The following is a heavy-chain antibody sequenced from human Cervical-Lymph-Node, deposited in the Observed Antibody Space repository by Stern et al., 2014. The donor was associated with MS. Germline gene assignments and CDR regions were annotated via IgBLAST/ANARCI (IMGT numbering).Heavy chain of an antibody. CDR2: MYHTGDS. J-gene: IGHJ4*02. V-gene: IGHV4-31*03. CDR3: ASRDGK. D-gene: IGHD5-24*01. CDR1: GGSISSGGFY. Sequence: QVQLQESGPGLVKPAQTLSLTCNVSGGSISSGGFYWSWIPPGPGEGLEWIGYMYHTGDSYYNSSLKSRISISGDTSKNQVSLNLTSVTVADTGVYYCASRDGKWGQGTLVTVSS.